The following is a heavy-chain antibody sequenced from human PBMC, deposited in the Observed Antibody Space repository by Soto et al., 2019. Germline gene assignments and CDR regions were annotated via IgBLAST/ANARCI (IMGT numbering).Heavy chain of an antibody. D-gene: IGHD3-3*01. V-gene: IGHV4-39*01. CDR3: ARVLFGRGNWFDP. CDR2: IYYSGST. J-gene: IGHJ5*02. Sequence: PSETLSLTCTVSGGSISSSSYYWGWIRQPPGKGLEWIGSIYYSGSTYYNPSLKSRVTISVDTSKNQFSLKLSSVTAADTAVYYCARVLFGRGNWFDPWGQGTLVTVS. CDR1: GGSISSSSYY.